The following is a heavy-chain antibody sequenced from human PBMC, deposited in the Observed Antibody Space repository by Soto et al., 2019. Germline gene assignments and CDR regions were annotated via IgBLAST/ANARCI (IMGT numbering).Heavy chain of an antibody. CDR3: ARGEDYYDSSGYYD. J-gene: IGHJ4*02. D-gene: IGHD3-22*01. CDR1: GFTFSSYG. V-gene: IGHV3-33*01. Sequence: QVQLVESGGGVVQPGRSLRLSCAASGFTFSSYGMHWVRQAPGKGLEWVAVIWYDGSNKYYADSVKGRFTISRDNSKNTLYLQMNSLRAEDTAVYYCARGEDYYDSSGYYDWGQGTLVTVSS. CDR2: IWYDGSNK.